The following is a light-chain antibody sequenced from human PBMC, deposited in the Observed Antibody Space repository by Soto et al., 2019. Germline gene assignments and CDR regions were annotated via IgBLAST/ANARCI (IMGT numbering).Light chain of an antibody. CDR2: SNT. CDR3: TSYTGDDFTFV. V-gene: IGLV1-40*01. Sequence: QSVLTQPPSVSGAPGQTVTISCTGSSSNIGAGFDVHWYQQVPGTAPKLVLYSNTARPSGVPDRFSGSRSGSSGSLAITGLQPDDEAEYHCTSYTGDDFTFVFGTGTKLTVL. J-gene: IGLJ1*01. CDR1: SSNIGAGFD.